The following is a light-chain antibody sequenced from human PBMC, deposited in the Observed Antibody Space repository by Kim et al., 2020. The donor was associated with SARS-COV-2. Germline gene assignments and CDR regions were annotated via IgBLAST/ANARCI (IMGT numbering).Light chain of an antibody. V-gene: IGLV4-69*01. CDR3: QTWGTGIWV. CDR1: SGHSSYA. J-gene: IGLJ3*02. Sequence: ASVKLTCTLSSGHSSYAIAWHQQQPEKGPRYLMKLNSDGSHSKGDGIPDRFSGSSSGAERYLTISSLQSEDEADYYCQTWGTGIWVFGVGTQLTVL. CDR2: LNSDGSH.